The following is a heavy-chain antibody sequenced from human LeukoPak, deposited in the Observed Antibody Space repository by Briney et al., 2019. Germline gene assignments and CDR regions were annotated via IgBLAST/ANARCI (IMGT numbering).Heavy chain of an antibody. CDR3: ARSLTTLTYEGY. CDR1: GFTFSSSA. J-gene: IGHJ4*02. Sequence: GGSLRLSCAASGFTFSSSAMSWVRQAPGKGLEWVSSINSGSTYTYYTESVKGRFTVSRDNAKNSLFLQMNSLRAEDTAIYYCARSLTTLTYEGYWGQGTLVTVSS. V-gene: IGHV3-21*01. D-gene: IGHD1-1*01. CDR2: INSGSTYT.